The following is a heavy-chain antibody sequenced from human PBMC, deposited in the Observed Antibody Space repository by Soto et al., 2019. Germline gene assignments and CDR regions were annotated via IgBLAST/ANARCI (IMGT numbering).Heavy chain of an antibody. CDR1: GYSFTRYW. J-gene: IGHJ1*01. CDR3: ARHEMSAEYFQN. Sequence: GETLKISCTDSGYSFTRYWIARVRQMPGKGLEWMGIIFPADSDTRYTPSFQGQVTISADKSVSTAYLQWSSMKASDTAMYYCARHEMSAEYFQNWGQGTLVTVPS. CDR2: IFPADSDT. V-gene: IGHV5-51*01.